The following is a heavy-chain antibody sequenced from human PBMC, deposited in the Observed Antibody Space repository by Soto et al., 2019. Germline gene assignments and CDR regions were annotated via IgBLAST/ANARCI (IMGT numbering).Heavy chain of an antibody. Sequence: EVQLVESGGGLVQPGGSLRLSCAASGFTFSSYWMSWVRQAPGKGLEWVANIKQDGSEKYYVDSVKGRFTISRDNAKNSLYLQMNSLRAEDTAVYYCARDATTVTYYYYGMDVWGQGTTVTVSS. J-gene: IGHJ6*02. D-gene: IGHD4-17*01. V-gene: IGHV3-7*01. CDR3: ARDATTVTYYYYGMDV. CDR1: GFTFSSYW. CDR2: IKQDGSEK.